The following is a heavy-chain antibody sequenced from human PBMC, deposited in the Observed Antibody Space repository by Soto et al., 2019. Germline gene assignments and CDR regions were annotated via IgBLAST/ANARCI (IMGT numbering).Heavy chain of an antibody. V-gene: IGHV4-39*01. CDR3: AGRSRSYLNYFDY. CDR1: GGSISSSGYD. CDR2: VYYSGTT. Sequence: PSETLSLTCIFSGGSISSSGYDWGWIRQPPGKGLEWIGSVYYSGTTYYNASLKSRATIFLDTSKNQFSLKLSSVTAADTAVYYCAGRSRSYLNYFDYWGLGTLVTVSS. D-gene: IGHD1-26*01. J-gene: IGHJ4*02.